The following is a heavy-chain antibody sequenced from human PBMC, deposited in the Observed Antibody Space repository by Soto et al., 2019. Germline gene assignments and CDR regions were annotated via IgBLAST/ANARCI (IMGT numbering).Heavy chain of an antibody. Sequence: GGSLRLSCAASGFTFSSYAMHWVLQAPEKGLEWVAVISYDGSNKYYADSVKGRFTIPRDNSKNTLYLQMNSLRAEGTAVYYCASLPAGGYYLPRFYGMDVWGQGTTVTVSS. D-gene: IGHD3-3*01. V-gene: IGHV3-30-3*01. J-gene: IGHJ6*02. CDR3: ASLPAGGYYLPRFYGMDV. CDR1: GFTFSSYA. CDR2: ISYDGSNK.